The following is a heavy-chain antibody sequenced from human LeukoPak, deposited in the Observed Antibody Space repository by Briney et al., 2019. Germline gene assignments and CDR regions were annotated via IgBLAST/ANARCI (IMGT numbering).Heavy chain of an antibody. V-gene: IGHV1-2*02. J-gene: IGHJ5*02. CDR2: INPNSGGT. CDR1: GYTFTGYY. Sequence: ASVKVSCKASGYTFTGYYMHWVRQAPGQGLEWMGWINPNSGGTNYAQKFQGRVTMTRDTSISTAYMELSRLRSDDTAVYYCARGLYDILTGSGATRWFDPWGQGTLVTVSS. D-gene: IGHD3-9*01. CDR3: ARGLYDILTGSGATRWFDP.